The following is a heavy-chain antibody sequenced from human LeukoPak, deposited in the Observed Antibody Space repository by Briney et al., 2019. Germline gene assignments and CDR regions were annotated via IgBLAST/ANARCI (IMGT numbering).Heavy chain of an antibody. V-gene: IGHV3-21*01. J-gene: IGHJ4*02. CDR1: GFTFSSYS. CDR3: AREARLGELSPSGY. Sequence: PGGSLRLSCAASGFTFSSYSMNWVRQAPGKGLEWVSSISSSSSYIYYADSVKGRFTISRDNAKNSLYLQMNSLRAEDTAVYYRAREARLGELSPSGYWGQGTLVTVSS. CDR2: ISSSSSYI. D-gene: IGHD3-16*02.